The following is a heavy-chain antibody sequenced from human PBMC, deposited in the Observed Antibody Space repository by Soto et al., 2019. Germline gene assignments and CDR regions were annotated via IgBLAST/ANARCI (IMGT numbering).Heavy chain of an antibody. CDR2: IYYSGST. CDR3: ARAGAADLSDY. CDR1: GGSISGYY. D-gene: IGHD2-15*01. V-gene: IGHV4-59*01. Sequence: SETLSLTCTVSGGSISGYYWSWIRQPPGKGLEWIGYIYYSGSTNYNPSLKSRVTISVDTSKNQFSLKLSSVTAADTAVYYCARAGAADLSDYWGQGTLVTVSS. J-gene: IGHJ4*02.